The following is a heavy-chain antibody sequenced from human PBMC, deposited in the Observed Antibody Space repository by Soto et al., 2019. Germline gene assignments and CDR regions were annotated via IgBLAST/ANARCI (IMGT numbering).Heavy chain of an antibody. J-gene: IGHJ6*02. V-gene: IGHV3-21*01. CDR3: ARDFSPPNYYYYYGMDV. CDR2: ISSSSSYI. CDR1: GFTFSSYS. Sequence: GGSLRLSCAASGFTFSSYSMNWVRQAPGKGLEWVSSISSSSSYIYYADSVKGRFTISRDNAKNSLYLQMNSLRAEDTAVYYCARDFSPPNYYYYYGMDVWGQGTTVTVSS.